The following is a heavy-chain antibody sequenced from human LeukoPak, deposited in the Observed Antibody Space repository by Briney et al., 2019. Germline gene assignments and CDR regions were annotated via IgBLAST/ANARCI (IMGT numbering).Heavy chain of an antibody. J-gene: IGHJ3*02. Sequence: GGSLRLSCAASGFTITTNYMNWVRQAPGKGLEWVSVIYGDDETNYADSVKGRFTISRDNSKNTLYLQMNSLRAEDTAVYYCAKDIQYQLLGAFDIWGQGTMVTVSS. D-gene: IGHD2-2*01. CDR3: AKDIQYQLLGAFDI. CDR2: IYGDDET. V-gene: IGHV3-53*01. CDR1: GFTITTNY.